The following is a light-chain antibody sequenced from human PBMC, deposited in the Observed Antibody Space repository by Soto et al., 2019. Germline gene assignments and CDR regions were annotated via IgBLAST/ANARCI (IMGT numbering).Light chain of an antibody. CDR2: HAS. J-gene: IGKJ4*01. CDR1: QSVSRSY. Sequence: EIVLTQSPDTLSLSPGERATLSCGASQSVSRSYLAWYQQKPGLAPRLLIYHASTRATGIPDRFSGSGSGTDFTLTISRLEPEDLAVYYCQQYANAPLTFGGGTKVEI. V-gene: IGKV3D-20*01. CDR3: QQYANAPLT.